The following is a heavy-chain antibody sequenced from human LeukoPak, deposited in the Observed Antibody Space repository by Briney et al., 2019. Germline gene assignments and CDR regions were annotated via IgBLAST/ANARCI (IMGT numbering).Heavy chain of an antibody. CDR2: ISYDGSNK. J-gene: IGHJ4*02. D-gene: IGHD2-15*01. CDR3: ARGQIVVVVAATPMNYYFDY. CDR1: GFTFSSYA. Sequence: PGRSLRLSCAASGFTFSSYAMHWVRQAPGKGLEWVAVISYDGSNKYYADSVKGRFTISRDNSKNTLYLQMNSLRAEDTAVYYCARGQIVVVVAATPMNYYFDYWGQGTLVTVSS. V-gene: IGHV3-30*04.